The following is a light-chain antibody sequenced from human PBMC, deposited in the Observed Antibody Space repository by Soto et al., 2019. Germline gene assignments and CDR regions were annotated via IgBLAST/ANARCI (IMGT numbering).Light chain of an antibody. CDR3: SSYTGRTPPVV. J-gene: IGLJ2*01. Sequence: QSALTQPASVSGSPGQSITISCTGTSSDIGGYNFVSWYQQHPGKAPKLMIYDGSNRPSGVSNRFSGSKSGNTASLTISGLQAEDEADYYCSSYTGRTPPVVFGGGTKLTVL. CDR2: DGS. CDR1: SSDIGGYNF. V-gene: IGLV2-14*01.